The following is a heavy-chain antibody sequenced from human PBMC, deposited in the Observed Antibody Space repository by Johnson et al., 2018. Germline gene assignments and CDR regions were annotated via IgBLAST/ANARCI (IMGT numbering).Heavy chain of an antibody. Sequence: EVQLVESGGGLVQPGRSLRLSCAASGFTFDDYAMHWVRQAPGKGLEWVSGISWNSGSIGYADSVKGRFTITSETARNTLYLQMNSLRAGDTAVYYCARARLGSTSGMEVGGQGTTVTVSS. D-gene: IGHD5/OR15-5a*01. V-gene: IGHV3-9*01. J-gene: IGHJ6*02. CDR3: ARARLGSTSGMEV. CDR2: ISWNSGSI. CDR1: GFTFDDYA.